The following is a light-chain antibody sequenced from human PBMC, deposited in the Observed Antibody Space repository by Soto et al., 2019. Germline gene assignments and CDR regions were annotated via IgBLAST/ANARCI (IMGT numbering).Light chain of an antibody. CDR3: QQYNSYSQA. Sequence: DIQMTQSPSTLSASVGDRVTITCRASESISMWLAWYQQKPGKAPKLLIYDGSSLESGVPSRFSGSGSETEFTLTISSLQPDYFATYYCQQYNSYSQAFGQGTKVEIK. J-gene: IGKJ1*01. CDR2: DGS. CDR1: ESISMW. V-gene: IGKV1-5*01.